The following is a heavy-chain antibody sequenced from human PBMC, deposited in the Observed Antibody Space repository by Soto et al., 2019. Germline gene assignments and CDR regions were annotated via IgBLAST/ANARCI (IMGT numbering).Heavy chain of an antibody. D-gene: IGHD4-17*01. J-gene: IGHJ4*02. V-gene: IGHV3-9*01. CDR2: ISANGDNV. Sequence: PGGSLRLSCVASGFTVDDYAMHWVRQAPGKGLEWVSGISANGDNVDYADSVKGRFTVSRDNAKNSLFLQMNSLRPEDTALYYCAKDMKWGGMTTIHYFDPWGQGT. CDR3: AKDMKWGGMTTIHYFDP. CDR1: GFTVDDYA.